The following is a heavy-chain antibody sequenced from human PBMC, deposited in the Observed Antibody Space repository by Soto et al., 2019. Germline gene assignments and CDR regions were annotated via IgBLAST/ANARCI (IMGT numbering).Heavy chain of an antibody. J-gene: IGHJ6*02. D-gene: IGHD3-22*01. Sequence: PWGSLRLSCAASGFTFSSYEMYWVRQAPGKGLEWVSYISSSGSTIYYADSVKGRFTISRDNAKNSLYLQMNSLRAEDTAVYYCARDDYDSSGYPYYGMDVWGQGTTVTVSS. V-gene: IGHV3-48*03. CDR2: ISSSGSTI. CDR1: GFTFSSYE. CDR3: ARDDYDSSGYPYYGMDV.